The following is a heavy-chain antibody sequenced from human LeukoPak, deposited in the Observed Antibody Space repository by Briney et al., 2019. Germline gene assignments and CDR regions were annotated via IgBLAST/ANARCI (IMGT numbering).Heavy chain of an antibody. Sequence: SETLSLTCTVSNGSISGYYWSWIRQPPGKGLEWIGYIYYSGSTDYNPSLKSRVTLSVDTSKNQFSLNLSSVTSADTAVYYCAKLDSSWYHLDYWGQGTLVTVSS. D-gene: IGHD6-13*01. CDR2: IYYSGST. V-gene: IGHV4-59*01. CDR3: AKLDSSWYHLDY. CDR1: NGSISGYY. J-gene: IGHJ4*02.